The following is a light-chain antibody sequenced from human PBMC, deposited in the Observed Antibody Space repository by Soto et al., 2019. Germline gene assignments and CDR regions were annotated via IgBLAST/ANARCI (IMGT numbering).Light chain of an antibody. V-gene: IGKV3-11*01. Sequence: EIVLTQSPATLSLSPGETATLSCRASQTISRHLAWYQRKPGQAPRLLIYDISYRDTGVPARFSGSGSGTDFTLTISSLEPEDSSVYYCQQRIWPRITFGQGTRLDIK. J-gene: IGKJ2*01. CDR3: QQRIWPRIT. CDR2: DIS. CDR1: QTISRH.